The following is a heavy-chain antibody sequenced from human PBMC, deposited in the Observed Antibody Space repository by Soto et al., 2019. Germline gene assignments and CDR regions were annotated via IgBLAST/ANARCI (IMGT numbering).Heavy chain of an antibody. CDR3: VHRRITYYDIFTGYSKNWFDP. CDR2: IYWDDEK. CDR1: GFSLTTSGVA. Sequence: QITLKESGPTLVKPTQTLTVTCTFSGFSLTTSGVAVGWIRQPPGKALEWLALIYWDDEKRYSPTLKSRLTTTQDTPKSQVVLTMANMDPVDTATYYCVHRRITYYDIFTGYSKNWFDPWGQGTLVTVSS. V-gene: IGHV2-5*02. D-gene: IGHD3-9*01. J-gene: IGHJ5*02.